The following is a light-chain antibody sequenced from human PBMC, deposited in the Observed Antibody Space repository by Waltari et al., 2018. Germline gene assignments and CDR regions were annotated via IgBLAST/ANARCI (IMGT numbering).Light chain of an antibody. CDR2: EVS. V-gene: IGLV2-8*01. CDR1: SSAVGGYTS. J-gene: IGLJ2*01. CDR3: SSYADNQVV. Sequence: QSALTQPPSASGSPGQSVTISCPGTSSAVGGYTSVSCYQHHPGKAPKLMIYEVSKRPSGVPDRFSGSNSGNTASLTVSGLQTEDDADYYCSSYADNQVVFGGGTKLTVL.